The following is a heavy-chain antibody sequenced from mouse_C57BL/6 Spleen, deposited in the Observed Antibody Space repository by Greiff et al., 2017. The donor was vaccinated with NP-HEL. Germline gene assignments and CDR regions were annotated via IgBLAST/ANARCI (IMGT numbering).Heavy chain of an antibody. Sequence: VQLQQSGPELVKPGASVKIPCKASGYTFTDYNMDWVKQSHGKSLEWIGDINPNNGGTIYNQKFKGKATLTVDKSSSTAYMELRSLTSEDTAVYYCARRRGYYDSGYYYAMDYWGQGTSVTVSS. V-gene: IGHV1-18*01. CDR1: GYTFTDYN. CDR3: ARRRGYYDSGYYYAMDY. CDR2: INPNNGGT. D-gene: IGHD2-4*01. J-gene: IGHJ4*01.